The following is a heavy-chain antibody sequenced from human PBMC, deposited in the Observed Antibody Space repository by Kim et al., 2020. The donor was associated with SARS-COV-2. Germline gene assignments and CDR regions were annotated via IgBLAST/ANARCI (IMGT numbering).Heavy chain of an antibody. J-gene: IGHJ4*02. CDR2: INHSGST. CDR1: GGSFSGYY. CDR3: ARGIPRRITMVRGVGGFDY. V-gene: IGHV4-34*01. Sequence: SETLSLTCAVYGGSFSGYYWSWIRQPPGKGLEWIGEINHSGSTNYNPSLKSRVTISVDTSKNQFSLKLSSVTAADTAVYYCARGIPRRITMVRGVGGFDYWGRGTLVTVSS. D-gene: IGHD3-10*01.